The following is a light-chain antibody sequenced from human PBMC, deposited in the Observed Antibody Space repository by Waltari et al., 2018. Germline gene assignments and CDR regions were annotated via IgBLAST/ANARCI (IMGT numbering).Light chain of an antibody. CDR1: SSAVVTYTY. V-gene: IGLV2-14*01. CDR3: SSYTSATTLVV. CDR2: EVT. Sequence: QSALTQPASVSGSPGQSITISCTGTSSAVVTYTYVSWYQQYPGKAPPLVIYEVTNRPSGVSDRFSGSKSGSTASLTISGLQPDDEAHYYCSSYTSATTLVVFGPGTWVTV. J-gene: IGLJ1*01.